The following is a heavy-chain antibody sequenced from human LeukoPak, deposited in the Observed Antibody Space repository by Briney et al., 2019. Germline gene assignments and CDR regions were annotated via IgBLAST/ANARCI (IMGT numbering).Heavy chain of an antibody. CDR3: ARDEYQLLSSYSYYYGMDV. CDR2: INTNTGNP. D-gene: IGHD2-2*01. Sequence: ASVKVSCKASGYTFTNYGMNWVRQAPGQGLEWMGWINTNTGNPTYAQGFTGRLVFSLDTSVSTAYLQISCLRAEDTALYYCARDEYQLLSSYSYYYGMDVWGQGTTVTVSS. J-gene: IGHJ6*02. V-gene: IGHV7-4-1*02. CDR1: GYTFTNYG.